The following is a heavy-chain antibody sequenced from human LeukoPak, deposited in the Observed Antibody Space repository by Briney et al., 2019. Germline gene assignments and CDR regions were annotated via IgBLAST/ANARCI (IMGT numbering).Heavy chain of an antibody. CDR3: ARAFLPSRVESYYDFWSGYYAGRVYYFDY. Sequence: SETLPLTCTVSGGSISSSSYYWGWIRQPPGKGLEWIGSIYYSGSTYYNPSLKSRVTISVDTSKNQFSLKLSSVTAADTAVYYCARAFLPSRVESYYDFWSGYYAGRVYYFDYWGQGTLVTVSS. J-gene: IGHJ4*02. CDR2: IYYSGST. V-gene: IGHV4-39*07. D-gene: IGHD3-3*01. CDR1: GGSISSSSYY.